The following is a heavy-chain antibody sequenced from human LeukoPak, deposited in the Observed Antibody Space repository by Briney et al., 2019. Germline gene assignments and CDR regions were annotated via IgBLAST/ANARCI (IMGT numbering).Heavy chain of an antibody. Sequence: LPGGSLRLSCAASGFTFSSYWMHWVRQAPGKGLLWVSRIKSDGSTHSSGSVKGRFTISRDNAKNTLSLQMNSLRAEDTGVYYCARAPSEIGGYYPEYFRHWGQGTLVTVSS. D-gene: IGHD3-22*01. V-gene: IGHV3-74*01. J-gene: IGHJ1*01. CDR1: GFTFSSYW. CDR3: ARAPSEIGGYYPEYFRH. CDR2: IKSDGST.